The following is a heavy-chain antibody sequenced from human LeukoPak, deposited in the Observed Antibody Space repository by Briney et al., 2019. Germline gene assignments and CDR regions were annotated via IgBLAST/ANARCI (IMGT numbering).Heavy chain of an antibody. CDR2: INHSGST. Sequence: PSETLSLTCAVYGGSFSGYYWSWIRQPPGKGLEWIGEINHSGSTNYNPSLKSRVTISVDTSKNQFSLKLSSVTAADTAVYYCATSTIQYYFDYWGQGTLVTVSS. CDR1: GGSFSGYY. J-gene: IGHJ4*02. V-gene: IGHV4-34*01. D-gene: IGHD5/OR15-5a*01. CDR3: ATSTIQYYFDY.